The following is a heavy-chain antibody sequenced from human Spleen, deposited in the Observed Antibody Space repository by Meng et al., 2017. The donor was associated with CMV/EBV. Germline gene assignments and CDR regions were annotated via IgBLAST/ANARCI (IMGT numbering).Heavy chain of an antibody. J-gene: IGHJ5*02. CDR1: GGSISSSSYY. V-gene: IGHV4-39*07. CDR3: ARGSYGYVDWFDP. CDR2: IYYSGST. Sequence: QLQRQESGPGLVKPSETLSLTCTVSGGSISSSSYYWGWIRQPPGKGLEWIGSIYYSGSTYYNPSLKSRVTISVDTSKNQFSLKLSSVTAADTAVYYCARGSYGYVDWFDPWGQGTLVTVSS. D-gene: IGHD5-18*01.